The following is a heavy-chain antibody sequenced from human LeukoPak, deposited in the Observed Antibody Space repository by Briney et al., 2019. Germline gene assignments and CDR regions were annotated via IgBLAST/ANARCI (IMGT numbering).Heavy chain of an antibody. V-gene: IGHV1-2*02. Sequence: ASVKVSCKASGYTFTGYYMHWVRQAPGQGLEWMGWINPNSGGTNYAQKFQGRGTMTRDTSISTAYMELSRLRSDDTAVYYCARAEMDTAMVWVPYWGQGTLVTVSS. CDR2: INPNSGGT. J-gene: IGHJ4*02. D-gene: IGHD5-18*01. CDR3: ARAEMDTAMVWVPY. CDR1: GYTFTGYY.